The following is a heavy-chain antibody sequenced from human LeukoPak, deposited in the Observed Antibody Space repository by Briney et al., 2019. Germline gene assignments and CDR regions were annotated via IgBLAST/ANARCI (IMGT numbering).Heavy chain of an antibody. D-gene: IGHD6-13*01. V-gene: IGHV3-38-3*01. CDR1: GSISGYY. J-gene: IGHJ4*02. Sequence: PSETLSLTCTVSGSISGYYWSWVRQAPGKGLEWVSSISGGSTYYADSRKGRFTISRDNSKNTLHLQMNSLRAEDTAVYYCKKDRAALAAAGTVDYFDYWGQGTLVTVSS. CDR3: KKDRAALAAAGTVDYFDY. CDR2: ISGGST.